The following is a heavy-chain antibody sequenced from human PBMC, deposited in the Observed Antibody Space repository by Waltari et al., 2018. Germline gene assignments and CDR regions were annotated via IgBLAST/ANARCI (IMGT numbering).Heavy chain of an antibody. CDR2: ISWNSDRI. Sequence: DVQLVESEGGLVQPGQSLRLSCAASGFRFHDYAMYWVRQIPGKGLEWVSGISWNSDRIEYGDSVKGRVTISRDNAEKSLYLQLNNLTKEDTALYYCAKGIAAAGKKYFDQWGQGTLVTVSS. J-gene: IGHJ4*02. CDR1: GFRFHDYA. D-gene: IGHD6-13*01. V-gene: IGHV3-9*01. CDR3: AKGIAAAGKKYFDQ.